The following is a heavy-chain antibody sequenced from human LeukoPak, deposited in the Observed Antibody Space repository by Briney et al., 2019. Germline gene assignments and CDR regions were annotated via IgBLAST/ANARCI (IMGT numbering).Heavy chain of an antibody. Sequence: GGSLRLSCAASGFTFSSYAMTWVRQAPGKGLEWVSSMSASGGSTYYADSVKGRFTISRDNAKNSLYLQMNSLRAEDTAVYYCARTSDYSSGYWFDPWGQGTLVTVSS. J-gene: IGHJ5*02. CDR1: GFTFSSYA. CDR2: MSASGGST. CDR3: ARTSDYSSGYWFDP. V-gene: IGHV3-23*01. D-gene: IGHD6-25*01.